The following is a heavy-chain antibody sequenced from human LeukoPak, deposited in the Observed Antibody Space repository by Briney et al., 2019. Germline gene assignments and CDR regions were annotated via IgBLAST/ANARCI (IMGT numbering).Heavy chain of an antibody. D-gene: IGHD6-19*01. J-gene: IGHJ4*02. V-gene: IGHV3-23*01. CDR2: ISASGDGP. CDR1: GFNFINYD. CDR3: AKDRRAVAGSRFDY. Sequence: GGSLRLSCEASGFNFINYDMSWVRQAPGKGLEWISGISASGDGPYYANSVKGRFTISRDNSKNAVYLQMNSLRAEDTAVYYCAKDRRAVAGSRFDYWGQGTLATVSS.